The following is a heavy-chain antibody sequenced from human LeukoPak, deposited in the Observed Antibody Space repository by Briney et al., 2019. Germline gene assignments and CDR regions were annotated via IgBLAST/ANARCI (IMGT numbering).Heavy chain of an antibody. J-gene: IGHJ4*02. V-gene: IGHV1-2*02. CDR3: ARARRSNTYYYDSSGYQLGY. D-gene: IGHD3-22*01. CDR2: INPNSGGT. Sequence: ASVKVSCKASGYTFTGHYMHWVRQAPGQGLEWMGWINPNSGGTNYAQKFQGRVTMTRDTSISTAYMELSRLRSDDTAVYYCARARRSNTYYYDSSGYQLGYWGQGTLVTVSS. CDR1: GYTFTGHY.